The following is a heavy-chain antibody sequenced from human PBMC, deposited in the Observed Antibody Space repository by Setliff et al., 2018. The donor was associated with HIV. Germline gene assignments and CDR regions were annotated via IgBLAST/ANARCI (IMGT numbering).Heavy chain of an antibody. D-gene: IGHD6-19*01. CDR3: AHRKYDNAWLTLGS. V-gene: IGHV2-5*01. Sequence: SGPTLVNPPQESLTLTCTFSGFSLTTSGVGVAWIRQPPGKALKWLATIYWTDDKHYNMSLNTRLTIAKDTSKNQVVLTMVNVDPIDTATYFCAHRKYDNAWLTLGSWGPGTLVTVSS. CDR1: GFSLTTSGVG. J-gene: IGHJ4*02. CDR2: IYWTDDK.